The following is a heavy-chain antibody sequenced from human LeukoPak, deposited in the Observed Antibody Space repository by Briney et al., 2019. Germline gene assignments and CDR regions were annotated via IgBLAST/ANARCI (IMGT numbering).Heavy chain of an antibody. CDR3: AQNIVVVPAAIGYFDY. CDR2: IYYSGST. D-gene: IGHD2-2*02. Sequence: SXTLSLTCTVSGGSISSSSYYWGWIRQPPGKGLEWIVSIYYSGSTYYNPSLKSRVTISVNTSKNEFSLKLSSGTGGDTAVYYCAQNIVVVPAAIGYFDYWGQGTLVTVSS. CDR1: GGSISSSSYY. J-gene: IGHJ4*02. V-gene: IGHV4-39*01.